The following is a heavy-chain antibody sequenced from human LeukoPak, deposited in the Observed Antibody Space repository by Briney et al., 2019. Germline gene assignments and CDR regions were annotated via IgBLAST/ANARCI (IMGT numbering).Heavy chain of an antibody. CDR3: AKTQFYDFWTGYFAFNP. Sequence: SETLSLTCTVSGGSITNSYYYWSWIRQPPGKGLEWIGDIYSSGSTNYNPSLNSRVTISVDTSKNQFSLKLSSVTAADTAVYYCAKTQFYDFWTGYFAFNPWGQGTPVTVSS. J-gene: IGHJ5*02. CDR1: GGSITNSYYY. CDR2: IYSSGST. D-gene: IGHD3-3*01. V-gene: IGHV4-61*05.